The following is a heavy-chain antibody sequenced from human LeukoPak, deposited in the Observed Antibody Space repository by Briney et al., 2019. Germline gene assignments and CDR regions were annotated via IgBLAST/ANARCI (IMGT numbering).Heavy chain of an antibody. D-gene: IGHD6-13*01. V-gene: IGHV1-8*03. CDR2: MNPNSGNT. J-gene: IGHJ6*03. CDR1: GGTFTSYD. CDR3: ARVDSSSWAEVYYYYYYMDV. Sequence: ASVRVSCKASGGTFTSYDINWVRQATGQGLEWMGWMNPNSGNTGYAQKFQGRVTITRNTSISTAYMELSSLRSEDTAVYYCARVDSSSWAEVYYYYYYMDVWGKGTTVTVSS.